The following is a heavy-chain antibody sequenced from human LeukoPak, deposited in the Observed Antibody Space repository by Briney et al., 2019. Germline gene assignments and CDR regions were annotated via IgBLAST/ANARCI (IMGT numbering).Heavy chain of an antibody. CDR2: ISACYDNT. CDR3: ARDGVRVPAAVDY. J-gene: IGHJ4*02. V-gene: IGHV1-18*01. Sequence: ASVKVSCKASGYTFTDYGISWVRQAPGQGLEWMGWISACYDNTNYAQKLQGRVTMTTDTSTTTAYMELRSLRSDDTAMYYCARDGVRVPAAVDYWGQGTLVTVSS. D-gene: IGHD2-2*01. CDR1: GYTFTDYG.